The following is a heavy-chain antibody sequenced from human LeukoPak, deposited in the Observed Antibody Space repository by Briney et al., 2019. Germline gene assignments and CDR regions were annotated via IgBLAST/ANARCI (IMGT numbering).Heavy chain of an antibody. V-gene: IGHV3-23*01. J-gene: IGHJ4*02. Sequence: QPGGSLRLSCAASGFTFSTYSMSWVRQAPGKGLEWVSTISGYGGSTYYADSVKGRFTISRDNSKNTLYLQMNSLRAEDTAVYYCAKSIAPSGPDYFDYWGQGTLVTVSS. CDR3: AKSIAPSGPDYFDY. CDR2: ISGYGGST. D-gene: IGHD6-13*01. CDR1: GFTFSTYS.